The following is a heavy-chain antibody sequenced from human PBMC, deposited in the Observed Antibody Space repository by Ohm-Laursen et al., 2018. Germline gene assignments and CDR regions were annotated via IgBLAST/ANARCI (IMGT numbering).Heavy chain of an antibody. CDR2: IYYSGST. D-gene: IGHD3-3*01. CDR3: ARVIPDFWSGYCFDY. J-gene: IGHJ4*02. CDR1: GGSISSYY. V-gene: IGHV4-59*01. Sequence: SETLSLTCIVSGGSISSYYWSWIRQPPGKGLEWIGYIYYSGSTNYNPSLKSRVTISVDTSKNQFSLKLSSVTAADTAVYYCARVIPDFWSGYCFDYWGQGTLVTVSS.